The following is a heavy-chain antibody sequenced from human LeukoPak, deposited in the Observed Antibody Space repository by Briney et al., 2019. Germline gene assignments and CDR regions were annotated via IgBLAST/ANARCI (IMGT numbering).Heavy chain of an antibody. J-gene: IGHJ6*02. V-gene: IGHV3-73*01. CDR2: IRSRTNTYAT. CDR3: TRGSQSDYYYGMDV. CDR1: GFTFSGSA. Sequence: GGSLRLSCAASGFTFSGSAMHWVRQASGKGLEWVGRIRSRTNTYATAYAASVKGRFTISRDDSKNTAYLQMNSLKTEDTAVHYCTRGSQSDYYYGMDVWGQGTTVTVSS.